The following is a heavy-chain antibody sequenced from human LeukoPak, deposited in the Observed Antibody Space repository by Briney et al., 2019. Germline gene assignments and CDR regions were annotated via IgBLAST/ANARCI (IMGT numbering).Heavy chain of an antibody. J-gene: IGHJ4*02. CDR1: GFTFDDYA. CDR2: ISWNSGSI. Sequence: GRSLRLSCAASGFTFDDYAMPWVRQAPGKGLEWVSGISWNSGSIGYADSVKGRFTISRDNAKNSLYLQMNSLRAEDTALYYCAKDISVWGDIPNSYFDYWGQGTLVTVSS. V-gene: IGHV3-9*01. CDR3: AKDISVWGDIPNSYFDY. D-gene: IGHD7-27*01.